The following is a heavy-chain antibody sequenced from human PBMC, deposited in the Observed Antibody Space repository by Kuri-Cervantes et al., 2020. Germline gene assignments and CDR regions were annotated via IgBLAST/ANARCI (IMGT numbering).Heavy chain of an antibody. V-gene: IGHV3-30*18. Sequence: GESLKISCAASGFTFSSYGMHWVRQAPGKGLEWVAVISFDGSHTYYADSVKGRFTISRDNSKNTLYLQMNSLRPDDTAVYFCAKDWYFCGAGCYGEALNNWFDPWGHGTLVTVSS. J-gene: IGHJ5*02. CDR2: ISFDGSHT. CDR1: GFTFSSYG. D-gene: IGHD2-21*02. CDR3: AKDWYFCGAGCYGEALNNWFDP.